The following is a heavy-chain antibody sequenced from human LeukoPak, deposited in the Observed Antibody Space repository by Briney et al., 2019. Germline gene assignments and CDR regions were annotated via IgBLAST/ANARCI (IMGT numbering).Heavy chain of an antibody. CDR2: IYYSGST. CDR3: ARGLYSSGWYPFDY. CDR1: GGSISSYY. J-gene: IGHJ4*02. D-gene: IGHD6-19*01. Sequence: PSETLSLTCTVSGGSISSYYWSWIRQPPGKGLEWIGYIYYSGSTNYNPSLESRVTISVDTSKNQFSLKLSSVTAADTAVYYCARGLYSSGWYPFDYWGQGTLVTVSS. V-gene: IGHV4-59*01.